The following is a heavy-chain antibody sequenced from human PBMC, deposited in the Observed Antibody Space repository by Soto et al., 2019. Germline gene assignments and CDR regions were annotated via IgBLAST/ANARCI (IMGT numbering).Heavy chain of an antibody. CDR2: ISYDGNNK. D-gene: IGHD6-19*01. V-gene: IGHV3-30*03. J-gene: IGHJ4*02. Sequence: GGSLRLSCAASGFSFSNNGMHWVRQAPGKGLEWVAIISYDGNNKYYADSVKGRFTISRDNSKNTLYLQMNSLRVEDTAVYYCARGRQWLVGGPYYFDYWGQGTLVTVSS. CDR3: ARGRQWLVGGPYYFDY. CDR1: GFSFSNNG.